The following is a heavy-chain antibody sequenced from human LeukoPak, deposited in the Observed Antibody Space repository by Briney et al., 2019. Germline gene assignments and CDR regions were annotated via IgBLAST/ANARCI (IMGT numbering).Heavy chain of an antibody. D-gene: IGHD6-13*01. CDR3: ARPTRSSSPEY. CDR2: ISPDGGDK. Sequence: GGSLRLSCAASGFTFSSYWMSWVRQAPGEGLEWLANISPDGGDKNYVASVKGRFTISRDNAKNSLYLEINSLRAEDTAVYYCARPTRSSSPEYWGLGTLLTVSS. V-gene: IGHV3-7*01. J-gene: IGHJ4*02. CDR1: GFTFSSYW.